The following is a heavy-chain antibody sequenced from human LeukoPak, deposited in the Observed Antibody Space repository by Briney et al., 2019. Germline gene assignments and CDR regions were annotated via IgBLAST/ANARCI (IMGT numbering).Heavy chain of an antibody. V-gene: IGHV4-4*02. J-gene: IGHJ5*02. CDR2: IYTSGST. Sequence: SETLSLTCTVSGGSISSSNWWNWVRQPPGKGLEWIGDIYTSGSTNYNPSLKSRVTMSVDTSKNQFSLKLSSVTAADTAVYYCARGVYYYDSSGYYVGTHDPWGQGTLVTVSS. CDR3: ARGVYYYDSSGYYVGTHDP. D-gene: IGHD3-22*01. CDR1: GGSISSSNW.